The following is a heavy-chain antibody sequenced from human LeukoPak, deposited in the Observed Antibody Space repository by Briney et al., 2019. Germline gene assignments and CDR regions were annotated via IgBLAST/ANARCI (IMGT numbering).Heavy chain of an antibody. CDR3: ARDDYGDYEQNDY. D-gene: IGHD4-17*01. V-gene: IGHV3-21*01. CDR2: ISSSSSYI. Sequence: GGSLRLSCAASGFTFSSYSMNWVRQAPGKGLEWVSSISSSSSYIYYADSVKGRFTISRDNAKNSLYLQMNSLRAEDTAVYYCARDDYGDYEQNDYWGQGTLVTVSS. CDR1: GFTFSSYS. J-gene: IGHJ4*02.